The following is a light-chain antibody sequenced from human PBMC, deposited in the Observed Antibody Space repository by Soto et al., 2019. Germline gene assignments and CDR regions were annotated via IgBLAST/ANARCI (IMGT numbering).Light chain of an antibody. Sequence: EIVLTQSPGTLSLSPGERATLSCRASQSVTSNYLAWYQQKPGQAPRLLIYGASSRATGIPDRFSGSGSGTDFTLTISRLEPEDFAVYYCQQYGTSPPTFGQGTRLEMK. J-gene: IGKJ5*01. V-gene: IGKV3-20*01. CDR2: GAS. CDR3: QQYGTSPPT. CDR1: QSVTSNY.